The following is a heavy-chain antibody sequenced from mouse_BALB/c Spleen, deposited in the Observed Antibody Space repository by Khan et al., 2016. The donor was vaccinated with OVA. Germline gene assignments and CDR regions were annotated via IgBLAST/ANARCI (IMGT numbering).Heavy chain of an antibody. J-gene: IGHJ3*01. CDR1: GYTFTDYS. Sequence: QIQLVQSGPELKKPGETVKISCKASGYTFTDYSMHWVKQAPGKGLKWMGWINTETGEPTYADDFKGRFAFSLETSASTAYLQINKLKNEDTATYFCARRRDYVLAYWGQGTLVTVSA. CDR3: ARRRDYVLAY. CDR2: INTETGEP. D-gene: IGHD2-4*01. V-gene: IGHV9-2-1*01.